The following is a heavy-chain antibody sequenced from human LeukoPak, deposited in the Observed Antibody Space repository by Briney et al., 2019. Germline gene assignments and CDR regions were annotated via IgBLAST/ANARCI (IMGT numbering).Heavy chain of an antibody. CDR2: MNPNSGNT. CDR3: ERSGSYNYYYYYMDV. J-gene: IGHJ6*03. D-gene: IGHD3-10*01. V-gene: IGHV1-8*01. CDR1: GYTFTSYD. Sequence: GASVKVSCKASGYTFTSYDINWVRQATGQGLEWMGWMNPNSGNTGYAQKFQGRVTMTRNTSISTAYMELSSLRSEDTAVYYCERSGSYNYYYYYMDVWGKGTTVTISS.